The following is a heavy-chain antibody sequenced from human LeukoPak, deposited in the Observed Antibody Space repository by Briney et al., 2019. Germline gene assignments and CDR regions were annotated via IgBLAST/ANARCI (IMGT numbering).Heavy chain of an antibody. V-gene: IGHV1-69*05. CDR2: IIPIFGTA. CDR3: ARGNTMTSTFDI. Sequence: VASVKVSCKASGGTFSSYAISWVRQAPGQGLEWMGGIIPIFGTANYAQKFQGRVTITTDESTSTAYMELSSLRSEDTAVYYCARGNTMTSTFDIWGQGTMDTVSS. CDR1: GGTFSSYA. J-gene: IGHJ3*02. D-gene: IGHD3-22*01.